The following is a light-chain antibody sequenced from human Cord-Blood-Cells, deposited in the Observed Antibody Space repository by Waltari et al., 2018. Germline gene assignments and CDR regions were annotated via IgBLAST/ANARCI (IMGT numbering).Light chain of an antibody. J-gene: IGLJ2*01. Sequence: SYELTQPPAVSVSPGQTASITCSGDKLGDKYACWYQQTPGQSPVLVIYQDSKRPSGIPVRFSVSNSGNTATLTISGTQAMDEADYYCQAWDSITVVFGGGTKLTVL. V-gene: IGLV3-1*01. CDR3: QAWDSITVV. CDR1: KLGDKY. CDR2: QDS.